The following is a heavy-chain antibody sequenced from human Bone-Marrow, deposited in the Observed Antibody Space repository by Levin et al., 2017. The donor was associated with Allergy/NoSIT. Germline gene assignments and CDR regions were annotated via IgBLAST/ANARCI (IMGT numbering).Heavy chain of an antibody. J-gene: IGHJ4*02. CDR2: IYWDDDK. D-gene: IGHD5-18*01. CDR3: AHKGRGYSYGVSFIGLFDY. V-gene: IGHV2-5*02. CDR1: GFSLSTSGVG. Sequence: SGPTLVKPTQTLTLTCTFSGFSLSTSGVGVGWIRQPPGKALEWLALIYWDDDKRYSPSLKSRLTITQDTSKNQVVLTMTNMDPVDTSTYCCAHKGRGYSYGVSFIGLFDYWGQGTLVTVP.